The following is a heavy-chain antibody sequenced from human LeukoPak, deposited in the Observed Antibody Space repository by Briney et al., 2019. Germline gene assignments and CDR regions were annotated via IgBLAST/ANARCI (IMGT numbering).Heavy chain of an antibody. V-gene: IGHV4-31*03. CDR1: GDSISSRTYY. Sequence: SEILSLTCSVSGDSISSRTYYWTWIRQHPEKGLEWIGYIWNSGSTNYNPALKSRVTISVDTSKNQFSLKLTSVTAADTAIYYCARDVSSMFPNWFDPWGQGILVIVSS. CDR3: ARDVSSMFPNWFDP. CDR2: IWNSGST. J-gene: IGHJ5*02. D-gene: IGHD6-6*01.